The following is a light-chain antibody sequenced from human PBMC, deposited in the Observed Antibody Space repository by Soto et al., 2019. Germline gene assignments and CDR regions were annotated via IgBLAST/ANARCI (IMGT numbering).Light chain of an antibody. CDR3: CSYTGSSTLV. J-gene: IGLJ2*01. V-gene: IGLV2-14*01. CDR2: DVS. CDR1: SSDVGGYNF. Sequence: QSALTQPASVSGSPGQSITISCIGTSSDVGGYNFVFWYQQHPGKAPKVMIYDVSDRPSGVSDRFSGSKSGNMASLTISGLQAEDEADYYCCSYTGSSTLVFGGGTKVTVL.